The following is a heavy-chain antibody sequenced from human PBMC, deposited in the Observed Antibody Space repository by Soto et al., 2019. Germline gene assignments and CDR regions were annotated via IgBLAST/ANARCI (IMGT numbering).Heavy chain of an antibody. J-gene: IGHJ6*02. D-gene: IGHD2-2*02. CDR1: GFTFSTYA. CDR3: ARAPTRSASCYKNCYYYGMDV. V-gene: IGHV3-30-3*01. CDR2: ISYDGNHK. Sequence: GGSLRLSCAASGFTFSTYAIHWVRQAPGEGLEWVTVISYDGNHKYYADSVRGRFTISRDNSRNTLYLQMNSLRAGDSAVYYCARAPTRSASCYKNCYYYGMDVWGQGTTVTVSS.